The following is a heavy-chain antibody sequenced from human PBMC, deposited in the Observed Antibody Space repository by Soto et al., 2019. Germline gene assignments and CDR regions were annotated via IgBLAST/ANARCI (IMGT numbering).Heavy chain of an antibody. CDR3: ARGGYYDNNLVNVTHYGVDV. V-gene: IGHV1-18*01. Sequence: QVQLVQSAGEMKKPGASVQVSCKASGYTFIRYGITWVRQAPGQGFEWMGWISPYDDSTIYAQKRQGRVTMTADTSTRIVNLTLSSLKSDETALYYCARGGYYDNNLVNVTHYGVDVWGQGTSVTVSS. J-gene: IGHJ6*02. CDR2: ISPYDDST. CDR1: GYTFIRYG. D-gene: IGHD3-16*01.